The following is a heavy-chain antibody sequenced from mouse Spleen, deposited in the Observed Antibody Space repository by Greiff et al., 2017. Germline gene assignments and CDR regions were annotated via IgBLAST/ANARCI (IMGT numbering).Heavy chain of an antibody. V-gene: IGHV1-66*01. Sequence: QVQLQQPGAELVKPGASVKLSCKASGYSFTSYYIHWVKQRPGQGLEWIGWIYPGSGNTKYNEKFKGKATLTADTSSSTAYMQLSSLTSEDSAVYYCARSRGHCFDYWGQGTTLTVSS. J-gene: IGHJ2*01. CDR1: GYSFTSYY. CDR2: IYPGSGNT. CDR3: ARSRGHCFDY.